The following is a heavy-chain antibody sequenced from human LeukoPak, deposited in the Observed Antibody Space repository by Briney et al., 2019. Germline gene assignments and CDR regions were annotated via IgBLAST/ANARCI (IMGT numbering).Heavy chain of an antibody. D-gene: IGHD2-15*01. CDR2: ISGSGGST. V-gene: IGHV3-23*01. CDR3: AKGPVAGTRWFDP. CDR1: GFTFSSYW. Sequence: GGSLRLSCAASGFTFSSYWMNWVRQAPGKGLEWVSGISGSGGSTYYADSVKGRFTISRDNSKNTLYLQVNSLRAEDTAVYYCAKGPVAGTRWFDPWGQGTLVTVSS. J-gene: IGHJ5*02.